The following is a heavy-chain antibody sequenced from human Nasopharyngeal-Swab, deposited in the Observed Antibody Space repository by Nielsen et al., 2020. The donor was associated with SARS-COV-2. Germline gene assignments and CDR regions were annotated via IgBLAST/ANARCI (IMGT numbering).Heavy chain of an antibody. CDR1: GFTFSSYA. Sequence: LKISHAASGFTFSSYAMSWVRQAPGKGLEWVSAISGSGGSTYYADSVKGRFTISRDNSKNTLYLQMNSLRAEDTAVYYCATPGERDGYNGGDAFDIWGQGTMVTVSS. V-gene: IGHV3-23*01. CDR2: ISGSGGST. D-gene: IGHD5-24*01. J-gene: IGHJ3*02. CDR3: ATPGERDGYNGGDAFDI.